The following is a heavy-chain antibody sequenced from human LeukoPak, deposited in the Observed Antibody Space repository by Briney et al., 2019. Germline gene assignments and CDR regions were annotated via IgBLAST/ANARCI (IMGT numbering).Heavy chain of an antibody. Sequence: TGGSLRLSCAPFGFTFSSYAISWVRQAPGKGLEWVSAVSGGGDATYTPDSAKGPVPLSRENSQKTICLQKNTLIAVTTPLYYCAGISYSGTWQVGYWGRGTLVTVTA. CDR2: VSGGGDAT. V-gene: IGHV3-23*01. D-gene: IGHD6-6*01. CDR3: AGISYSGTWQVGY. J-gene: IGHJ4*02. CDR1: GFTFSSYA.